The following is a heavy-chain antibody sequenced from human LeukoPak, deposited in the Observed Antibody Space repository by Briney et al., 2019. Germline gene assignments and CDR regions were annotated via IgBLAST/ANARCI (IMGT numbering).Heavy chain of an antibody. V-gene: IGHV4-59*11. J-gene: IGHJ1*01. CDR3: ARAPGGNAGNFQH. Sequence: SETLSLTCTVSGVSITHYWGWIRQPPGKGLEWIGYIYYSGSTNYNPSLKSRVTISVDTSKNHFSLKLSSVTAADTAVYYCARAPGGNAGNFQHWGQGTLVTVSS. D-gene: IGHD4-23*01. CDR2: IYYSGST. CDR1: GVSITHY.